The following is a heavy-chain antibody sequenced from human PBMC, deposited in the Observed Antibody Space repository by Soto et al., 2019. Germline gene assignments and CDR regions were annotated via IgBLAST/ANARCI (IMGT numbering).Heavy chain of an antibody. V-gene: IGHV2-5*02. D-gene: IGHD3-3*01. CDR3: AHRQRVLGWLLPSLDY. CDR2: IYWDDEK. J-gene: IGHJ4*02. CDR1: GFSLNTNGVG. Sequence: QITLKESGPTLVKPTQTLTLTCTFSGFSLNTNGVGVGWIRQPPGKALEWLALIYWDDEKRYSPSLKNRLTIAKDTSTSQVVLTMTDMDPVYTGTYYCAHRQRVLGWLLPSLDYWCQGALVIVSS.